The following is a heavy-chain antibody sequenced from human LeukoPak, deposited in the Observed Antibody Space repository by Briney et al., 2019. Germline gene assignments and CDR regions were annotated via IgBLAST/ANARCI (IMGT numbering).Heavy chain of an antibody. Sequence: SETLSLTCTVSGGSISSGDYYWSWIRQPPGKGLEWIGYTYYSGSTYYNPSLKNRVSISVDTSKNQFSLNLSSVTAVDTAVYYCARPYYYDSRIDPRGQGTLVTVSS. D-gene: IGHD3-22*01. CDR2: TYYSGST. V-gene: IGHV4-30-4*01. CDR3: ARPYYYDSRIDP. J-gene: IGHJ5*02. CDR1: GGSISSGDYY.